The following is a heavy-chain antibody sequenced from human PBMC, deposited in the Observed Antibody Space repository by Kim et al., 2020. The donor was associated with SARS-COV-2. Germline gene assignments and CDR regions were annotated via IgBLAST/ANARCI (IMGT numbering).Heavy chain of an antibody. CDR3: ARDERGYSYGYPFDY. CDR1: GFTFSSYS. J-gene: IGHJ4*02. D-gene: IGHD5-18*01. Sequence: WGSLRLSCAASGFTFSSYSMNWVRQAPGKGLEWVSSISSSSSYIYYADSVKGRFTISRDNAKNSLYLQMNSLRAEDTAVYYCARDERGYSYGYPFDYWGQGTLVTVSS. CDR2: ISSSSSYI. V-gene: IGHV3-21*01.